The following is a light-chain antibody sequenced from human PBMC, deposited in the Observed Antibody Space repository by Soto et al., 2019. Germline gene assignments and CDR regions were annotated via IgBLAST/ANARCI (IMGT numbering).Light chain of an antibody. Sequence: QSVLTQPPSVSGAPGQRVTIACTGSRYNIGAGFDVHWYQQLPGTAPKLLIFGDITRPSGVPDRFSGSKSGTSASLAITGLQAEDEADYYCQSDDISLTGSRVFCGGTKVTVL. CDR1: RYNIGAGFD. V-gene: IGLV1-40*01. CDR3: QSDDISLTGSRV. J-gene: IGLJ3*02. CDR2: GDI.